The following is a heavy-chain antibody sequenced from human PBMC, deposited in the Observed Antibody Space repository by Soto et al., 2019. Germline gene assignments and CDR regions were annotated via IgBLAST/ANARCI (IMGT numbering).Heavy chain of an antibody. J-gene: IGHJ4*02. Sequence: GGSLRLSCAASGFTLSSYSMNWVRQAPGKGLEWLSYISYSGDSVYYADSVMGRFTISRDNAGNSLFLHMDSLRPEDTAVYFCARASSWPPYYFDYWGQGTLVTVSS. D-gene: IGHD6-13*01. V-gene: IGHV3-48*01. CDR1: GFTLSSYS. CDR2: ISYSGDSV. CDR3: ARASSWPPYYFDY.